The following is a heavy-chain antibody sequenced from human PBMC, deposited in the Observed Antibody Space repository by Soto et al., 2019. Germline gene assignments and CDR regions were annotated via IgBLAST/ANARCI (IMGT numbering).Heavy chain of an antibody. J-gene: IGHJ6*02. V-gene: IGHV1-2*02. Sequence: ASVKVSCKASGYTFTGYYMHWVRHAPGQGLEWMGWINPNSGGTNYAQKFQGRVTMTRDTSISTAYMELSRLRSDDMAVYHCATGSRRRGHYYYHYGMDVWAQGTTVTVS. CDR1: GYTFTGYY. CDR3: ATGSRRRGHYYYHYGMDV. D-gene: IGHD1-1*01. CDR2: INPNSGGT.